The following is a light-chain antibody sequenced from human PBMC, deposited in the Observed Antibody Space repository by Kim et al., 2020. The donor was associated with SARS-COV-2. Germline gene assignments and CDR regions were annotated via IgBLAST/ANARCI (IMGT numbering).Light chain of an antibody. CDR1: QIVDTY. Sequence: DIQMTQSPSTLSASVGDRVTITCRASQIVDTYLAWYQQKPGKAPNLLIYQASNLQIGVPSRFSCSGSGAEFTLTISSLQPDDFATYYCQHYIRFPYTFGQGTKLEI. J-gene: IGKJ2*01. V-gene: IGKV1-5*03. CDR3: QHYIRFPYT. CDR2: QAS.